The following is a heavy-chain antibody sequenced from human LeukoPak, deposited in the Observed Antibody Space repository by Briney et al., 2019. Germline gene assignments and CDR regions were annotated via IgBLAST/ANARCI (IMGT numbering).Heavy chain of an antibody. Sequence: PGGSLRLSCAASGFTFSSYSMNWVRQAPGKGLEWVSSISSSSSYIYYADSVKGRFTISRDNAKNSLYLQMNSLRAEDTAVYYCARAHYDFWSGYQPLGDYWGQGTLVTVSS. CDR3: ARAHYDFWSGYQPLGDY. CDR2: ISSSSSYI. CDR1: GFTFSSYS. V-gene: IGHV3-21*01. D-gene: IGHD3-3*01. J-gene: IGHJ4*02.